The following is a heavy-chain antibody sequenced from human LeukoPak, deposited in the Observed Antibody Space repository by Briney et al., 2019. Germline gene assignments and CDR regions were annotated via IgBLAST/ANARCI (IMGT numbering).Heavy chain of an antibody. Sequence: PSETLSLTCAVYGGSFSGYYWSWIRQPPGKGLEWIGEINHSGSTNYNPSLKSRVTISVDKSKNQFSLKLSSVTAADTAVYYCARVLSTLSSSFYFDYWGQGTLVTVSS. V-gene: IGHV4-34*01. J-gene: IGHJ4*02. CDR2: INHSGST. CDR3: ARVLSTLSSSFYFDY. D-gene: IGHD6-6*01. CDR1: GGSFSGYY.